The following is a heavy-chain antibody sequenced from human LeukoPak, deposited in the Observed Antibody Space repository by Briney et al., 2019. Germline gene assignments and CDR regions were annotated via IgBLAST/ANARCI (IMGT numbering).Heavy chain of an antibody. CDR2: ISYDGSNK. V-gene: IGHV3-30-3*01. D-gene: IGHD1-26*01. CDR1: GFTFSSYA. Sequence: GGSLRLSCAASGFTFSSYAMHWVRQAPGKGLEWVAVISYDGSNKYYADSVKGRFTISRDNSKNTLYLQMNSLRAEDTAVYYCAKVGWWELPLWGAFDIWGQGTMVTVSS. J-gene: IGHJ3*02. CDR3: AKVGWWELPLWGAFDI.